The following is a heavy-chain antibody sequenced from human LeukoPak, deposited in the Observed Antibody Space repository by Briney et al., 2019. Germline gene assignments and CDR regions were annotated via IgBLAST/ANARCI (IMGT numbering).Heavy chain of an antibody. V-gene: IGHV4-39*01. D-gene: IGHD6-19*01. CDR3: ARVQNRIAVAGTGGDY. CDR2: IYYSGST. Sequence: SETLSLTCTVSGGSISSSSYYWGWIRQPPGKGLEWIGNIYYSGSTYYNPSLKSRVTISVDTSKNQFSLKLSSVAAADTAVYYCARVQNRIAVAGTGGDYWGQGTLVTVSS. J-gene: IGHJ4*02. CDR1: GGSISSSSYY.